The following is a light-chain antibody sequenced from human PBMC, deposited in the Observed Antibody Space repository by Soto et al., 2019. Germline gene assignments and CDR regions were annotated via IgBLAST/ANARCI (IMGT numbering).Light chain of an antibody. V-gene: IGKV3-20*01. CDR3: QQYSLYPPT. CDR1: QSVSSSY. CDR2: ASS. J-gene: IGKJ1*01. Sequence: EIVLTQSPGTLSLSPGERATLSCRASQSVSSSYLAWYQQKPGQAPMLFINASSIWATGIPDRFSGSGSGTDFTLTISRLEPEDFAAYYCQQYSLYPPTFGQGTKVEIK.